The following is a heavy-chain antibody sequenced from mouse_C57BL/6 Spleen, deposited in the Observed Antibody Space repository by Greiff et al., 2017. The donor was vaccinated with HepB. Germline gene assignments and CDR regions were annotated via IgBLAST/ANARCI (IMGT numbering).Heavy chain of an antibody. D-gene: IGHD1-1*01. V-gene: IGHV1-82*01. CDR2: IYPGDGDT. J-gene: IGHJ1*03. CDR1: GYAFSSSW. Sequence: QVQLQHSGPELVKPGASVKISCKASGYAFSSSWMNWVKQRPGKGLEWIGRIYPGDGDTNYNGKFKGKATLTADKSSSTAYMQLSSLTSEDSAVYFCASLILRDFDVWGTGTTVTVSS. CDR3: ASLILRDFDV.